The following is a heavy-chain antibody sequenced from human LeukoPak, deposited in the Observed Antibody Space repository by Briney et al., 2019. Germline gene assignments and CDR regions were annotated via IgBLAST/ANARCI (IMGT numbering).Heavy chain of an antibody. CDR1: GFTFSSYA. D-gene: IGHD6-13*01. CDR2: IIGSGSST. J-gene: IGHJ4*02. Sequence: GGSLRLSCAASGFTFSSYAMSWVRQAPGKGLEWVSAIIGSGSSTYYADSVKGRFTISRDNSKNTLFLQMNSLRAEDAAVYYCAKDRAQQLVLDFWGQGTLVTVSS. CDR3: AKDRAQQLVLDF. V-gene: IGHV3-23*01.